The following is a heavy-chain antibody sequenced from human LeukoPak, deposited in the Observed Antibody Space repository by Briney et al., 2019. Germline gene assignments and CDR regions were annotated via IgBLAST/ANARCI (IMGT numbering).Heavy chain of an antibody. CDR3: ARSLTSGYSRAYDY. D-gene: IGHD2-15*01. J-gene: IGHJ4*02. Sequence: GGSLRLSCAASGFTFSSYSMNWVRQAPGKGLEWVSYISSSSSTIYYADSVRGRFTISRDNAKNSLYLQVNRLRAEDTAGYYCARSLTSGYSRAYDYWGQGTLVTVSP. V-gene: IGHV3-48*01. CDR2: ISSSSSTI. CDR1: GFTFSSYS.